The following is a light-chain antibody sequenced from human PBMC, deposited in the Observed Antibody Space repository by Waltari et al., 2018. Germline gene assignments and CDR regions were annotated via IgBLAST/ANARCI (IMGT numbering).Light chain of an antibody. CDR3: CSYAVSSTLV. V-gene: IGLV2-23*02. J-gene: IGLJ2*01. CDR1: SSDIGHDNL. Sequence: QSPLTQPASVSASPGQSITISCTGNSSDIGHDNLVTWYQQHSGKVPKLIIYDVTQRPSGVSDLFSGSKSGNTASLTISGLQEDDEADYYCCSYAVSSTLVFGGGTKVTVL. CDR2: DVT.